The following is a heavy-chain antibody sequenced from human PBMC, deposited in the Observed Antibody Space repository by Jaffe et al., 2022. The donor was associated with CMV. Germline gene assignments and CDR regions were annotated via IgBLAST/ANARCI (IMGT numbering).Heavy chain of an antibody. D-gene: IGHD6-13*01. J-gene: IGHJ5*02. V-gene: IGHV4-34*01. CDR2: INHSGST. Sequence: QVQLQQWGAGLLKPSETLSLTCAVYGGSFSGYYWSWIRQPPGKGLEWIGEINHSGSTNYNPSLKSRVTISVDTSKNQFSLKLSSVTAADTAVYYCARALSSSWYNWFDPWGQGTLVTVSS. CDR1: GGSFSGYY. CDR3: ARALSSSWYNWFDP.